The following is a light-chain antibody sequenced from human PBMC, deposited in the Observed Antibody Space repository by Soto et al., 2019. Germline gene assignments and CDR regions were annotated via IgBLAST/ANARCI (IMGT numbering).Light chain of an antibody. V-gene: IGLV1-40*01. J-gene: IGLJ1*01. Sequence: QSVLTQPPSVSEAPGQRVTISCTGSSSNIGAGYEAHWYQQVPGTAPKLLIYENNNRPSGVPDRFSGSKSGTSASLAITGLQAEDEAEYYCLSYDSSLSGYVFGTGTKLTVL. CDR2: ENN. CDR3: LSYDSSLSGYV. CDR1: SSNIGAGYE.